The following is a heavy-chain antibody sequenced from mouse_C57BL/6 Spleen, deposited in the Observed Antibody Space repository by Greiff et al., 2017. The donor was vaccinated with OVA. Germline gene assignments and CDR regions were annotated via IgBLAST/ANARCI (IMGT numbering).Heavy chain of an antibody. CDR3: ARQRYGSSYRAMDY. CDR1: GYTFTDYY. D-gene: IGHD1-1*01. J-gene: IGHJ4*01. Sequence: VKVVESGPELVKPGASVKISCKASGYTFTDYYINWVKQRPGQGLEWIGWIFPGSGSTYYNEKFKGKATLTVDKSSSTAYMLLSSLTSEDSAVYFCARQRYGSSYRAMDYWGQGTSVTVSS. CDR2: IFPGSGST. V-gene: IGHV1-75*01.